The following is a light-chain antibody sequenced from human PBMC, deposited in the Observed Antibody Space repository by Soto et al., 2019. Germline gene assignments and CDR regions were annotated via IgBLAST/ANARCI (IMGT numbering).Light chain of an antibody. CDR3: QSYDSSLSGYV. V-gene: IGLV1-40*01. CDR2: ANN. J-gene: IGLJ1*01. Sequence: QSVLPQPPSVSGAPGQRVTISCTGSSSNIGAGYDVHWYQQLPGTAPKLLIYANNIRPSGVPGRFSGSKSGTSASLAITGLQAEDEADYYCQSYDSSLSGYVFGTGTKVTVL. CDR1: SSNIGAGYD.